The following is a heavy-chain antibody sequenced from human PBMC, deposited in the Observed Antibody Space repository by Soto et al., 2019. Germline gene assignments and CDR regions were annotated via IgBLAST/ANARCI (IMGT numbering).Heavy chain of an antibody. CDR2: ISSSSSTI. Sequence: GSLRLSCAASGFTFSSYSMNWVRQAPGKGLEWVSYISSSSSTIYYADSVKGRFTISRDNAKNSLYLQMNSLRVEDTAVYYCARDLGSSWYPEYFQHWGQGTLVTVSS. J-gene: IGHJ1*01. V-gene: IGHV3-48*01. CDR1: GFTFSSYS. D-gene: IGHD6-13*01. CDR3: ARDLGSSWYPEYFQH.